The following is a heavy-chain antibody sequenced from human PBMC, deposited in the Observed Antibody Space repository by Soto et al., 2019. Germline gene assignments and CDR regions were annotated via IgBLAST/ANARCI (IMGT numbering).Heavy chain of an antibody. CDR3: AKGHGDYVWHYFDY. V-gene: IGHV3-23*01. CDR1: GFTLCSYA. CDR2: ISGSAGST. J-gene: IGHJ4*02. D-gene: IGHD3-16*01. Sequence: EVQLLESGGGLVQPGGSLRLSCAASGFTLCSYAMSWVRQAPGKGLEWVSSISGSAGSTYYADSVKGRFTISRDNSKNTLYVQMNSLRAEDTAVYYCAKGHGDYVWHYFDYWGQGTLVTVSS.